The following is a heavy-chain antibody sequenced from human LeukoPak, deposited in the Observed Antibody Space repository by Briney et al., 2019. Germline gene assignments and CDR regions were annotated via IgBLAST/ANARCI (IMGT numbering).Heavy chain of an antibody. CDR3: VRSLEKFGTRDY. CDR2: IKQDGSEK. CDR1: GFIFGAYW. V-gene: IGHV3-7*01. Sequence: GGSLRLSCAAAGFIFGAYWMTWVRQAPGKGLEWVANIKQDGSEKYYMDSVKGRFTISRDNAKKSLFLQMNSLTAEDTALYYCVRSLEKFGTRDYWGQGTLVTVSS. D-gene: IGHD3-10*01. J-gene: IGHJ4*02.